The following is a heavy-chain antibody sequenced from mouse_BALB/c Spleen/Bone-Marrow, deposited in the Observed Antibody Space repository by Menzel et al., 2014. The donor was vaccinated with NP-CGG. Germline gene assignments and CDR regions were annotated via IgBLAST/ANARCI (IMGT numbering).Heavy chain of an antibody. D-gene: IGHD2-3*01. CDR2: IYPGDGDT. J-gene: IGHJ4*01. CDR3: ARSDGYRALDY. CDR1: GYAFSNSW. Sequence: QVHVKQSGPELVKPGASVMISCKASGYAFSNSWMNWVKQRPGRGLEWIGRIYPGDGDTYYNGKFKGKATLTADKSSSTAYMQLSSLTSVDSAVYFCARSDGYRALDYWGQGTSVTVSS. V-gene: IGHV1-82*01.